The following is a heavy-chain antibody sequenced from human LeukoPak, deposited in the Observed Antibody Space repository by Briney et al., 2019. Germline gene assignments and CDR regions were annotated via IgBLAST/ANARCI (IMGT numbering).Heavy chain of an antibody. V-gene: IGHV4-61*01. CDR2: IYYSGST. Sequence: SETLSLTCTVSGGSISSSSYYWSWIRQPPGKGLEWIGYIYYSGSTNYNPSLKSRVTISVDTSKNQFSLKLSSVTAADTAVYYCARGFNSGSYHHFDYWGQGTLVTVSS. D-gene: IGHD1-26*01. J-gene: IGHJ4*02. CDR1: GGSISSSSYY. CDR3: ARGFNSGSYHHFDY.